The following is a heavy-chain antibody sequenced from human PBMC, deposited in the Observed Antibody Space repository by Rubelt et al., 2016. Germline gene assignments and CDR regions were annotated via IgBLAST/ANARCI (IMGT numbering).Heavy chain of an antibody. J-gene: IGHJ4*02. Sequence: QVQLVQSGAEVKKPGASVKVSCKASGYTFTSYGISWVRQAPGQGLEWMGWISAHNGNTNSAQKLQGRVSMTADTSTSTAYMGLRSLGSDDTAVYYCARNLIMSTFGGVIVPPDYWGQGTLVTVSS. CDR1: GYTFTSYG. CDR2: ISAHNGNT. CDR3: ARNLIMSTFGGVIVPPDY. D-gene: IGHD3-16*02. V-gene: IGHV1-18*01.